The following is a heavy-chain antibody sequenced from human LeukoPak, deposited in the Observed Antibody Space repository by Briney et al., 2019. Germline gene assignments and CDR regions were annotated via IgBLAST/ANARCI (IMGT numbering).Heavy chain of an antibody. J-gene: IGHJ4*02. CDR3: ARAIGPADPYFDY. CDR1: GVSISSGDYY. CDR2: IYYSGST. V-gene: IGHV4-30-4*01. Sequence: SETLSLTCTVSGVSISSGDYYWSWIRQPPGKGLEWIGYIYYSGSTYYNPSLKSRVTISVDTSKNQFSLKLSSVTAADTAVYYCARAIGPADPYFDYWGQGTLVTVSS.